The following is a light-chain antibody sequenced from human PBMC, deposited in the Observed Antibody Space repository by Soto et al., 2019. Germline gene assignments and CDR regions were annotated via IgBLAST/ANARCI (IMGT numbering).Light chain of an antibody. CDR3: LQHNSYPLT. Sequence: DIQMTQSPSSLSASVGDRVTITCRASQGIRNYLGWYQQKPGKAPKRLIYAASSLQSGVPSRFSGSGARTECTLTISNLQPEDFATYFCLQHNSYPLTFGGGTKVEIK. CDR1: QGIRNY. V-gene: IGKV1-17*02. CDR2: AAS. J-gene: IGKJ4*01.